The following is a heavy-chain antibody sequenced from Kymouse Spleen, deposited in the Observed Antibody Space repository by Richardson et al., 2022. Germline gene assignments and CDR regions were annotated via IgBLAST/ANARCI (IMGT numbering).Heavy chain of an antibody. J-gene: IGHJ5*02. Sequence: QLQLQESGPGLVKPSETLSLTCTVSGGSISSSSYYWGWIRQPPGKGLEWIGSIYYSGSTYYNPSLKSRVTISVDTSKNQFSLKLSSVTAADTAVYYCARQRDYYGSGSYYNDWFDPWGQGTLVTVSS. CDR1: GGSISSSSYY. D-gene: IGHD3-10*01. V-gene: IGHV4-39*01. CDR3: ARQRDYYGSGSYYNDWFDP. CDR2: IYYSGST.